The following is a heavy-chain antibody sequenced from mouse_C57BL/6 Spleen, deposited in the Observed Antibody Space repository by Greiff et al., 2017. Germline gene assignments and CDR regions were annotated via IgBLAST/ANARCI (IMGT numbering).Heavy chain of an antibody. CDR3: ARSPYYYGSSYGAMDY. J-gene: IGHJ4*01. D-gene: IGHD1-1*01. V-gene: IGHV1-54*01. Sequence: VQLQQSGAELVRPGTSVKVSCKASGYAFTNYLIEWVKQRPGQGLEWIGVINPGSGGTNYNEKFKGKATLTADKSSSTAYMQLSSLTSEDSAVYFCARSPYYYGSSYGAMDYWGQGTSVTVSS. CDR2: INPGSGGT. CDR1: GYAFTNYL.